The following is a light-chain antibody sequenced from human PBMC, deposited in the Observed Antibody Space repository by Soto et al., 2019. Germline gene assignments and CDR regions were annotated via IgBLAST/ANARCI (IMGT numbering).Light chain of an antibody. CDR1: QSISSY. CDR3: QHYNNWPWT. Sequence: ESVLTQSPATLSLSPGERATLSCRACQSISSYFAWYQQKPGQAPRLLIYDTSTRATGIPDRFSGSGSGTHFTLTISSLQSEDSALYYCQHYNNWPWTFGQGTKVDIK. CDR2: DTS. J-gene: IGKJ1*01. V-gene: IGKV3D-15*01.